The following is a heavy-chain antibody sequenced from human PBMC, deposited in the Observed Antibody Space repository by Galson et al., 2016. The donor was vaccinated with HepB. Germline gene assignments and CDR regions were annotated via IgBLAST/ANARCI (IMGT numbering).Heavy chain of an antibody. CDR2: IHHRGQV. J-gene: IGHJ5*02. Sequence: SETLSLTCAVSGGFINTTDCWSCVRQPPGKGLEWIWEIHHRGQVNYTPSLKSRVTISVDKSNNQFSPRLTSVTAADTALYYCARFTPFNWTYDLWGRGTLVTVSS. V-gene: IGHV4-4*02. CDR1: GGFINTTDC. D-gene: IGHD1-20*01. CDR3: ARFTPFNWTYDL.